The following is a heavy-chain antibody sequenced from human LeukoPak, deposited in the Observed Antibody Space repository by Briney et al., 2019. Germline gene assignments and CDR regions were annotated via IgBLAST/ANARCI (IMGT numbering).Heavy chain of an antibody. CDR3: ARDRSGYEGGDH. CDR1: GYTFTSYG. J-gene: IGHJ4*02. Sequence: GASVKVSCKASGYTFTSYGISWVRQAPGQGLEWMGWISPYNTNTNNVQNLQGRVTMTTDTSTSTAYTELKSLRSDDTAVYYCARDRSGYEGGDHWGQGTLVTVSS. V-gene: IGHV1-18*01. D-gene: IGHD5-12*01. CDR2: ISPYNTNT.